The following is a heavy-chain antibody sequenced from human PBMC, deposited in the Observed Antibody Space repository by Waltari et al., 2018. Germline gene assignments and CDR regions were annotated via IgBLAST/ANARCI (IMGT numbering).Heavy chain of an antibody. CDR1: GFTFSDYS. V-gene: IGHV3-48*04. CDR3: AREAYSSSWFFDV. J-gene: IGHJ3*01. CDR2: IIRISSMV. Sequence: EAQLVESGGGLVQPGGSLRVSCAASGFTFSDYSMNWVRQAPGEGLEWISYIIRISSMVYYEEPVRGRFTISRDNAKNSLYLQMNSLRAEDTAVYYCAREAYSSSWFFDVWGQGTVVTVSS. D-gene: IGHD6-13*01.